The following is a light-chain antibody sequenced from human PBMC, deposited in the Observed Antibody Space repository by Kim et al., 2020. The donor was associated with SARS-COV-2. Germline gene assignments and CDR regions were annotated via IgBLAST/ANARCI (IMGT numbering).Light chain of an antibody. J-gene: IGKJ2*01. V-gene: IGKV1-39*01. CDR2: AAS. CDR1: QSISSY. CDR3: QQSYSTRV. Sequence: DIQMTQSPSSLSASVGDRVTITCRASQSISSYLNWYQQKPGKAPKLLIYAASSLQSGVPSRFSGSGSGTDFTLTISSLQPEDFATYYCQQSYSTRVFGQGTKLEI.